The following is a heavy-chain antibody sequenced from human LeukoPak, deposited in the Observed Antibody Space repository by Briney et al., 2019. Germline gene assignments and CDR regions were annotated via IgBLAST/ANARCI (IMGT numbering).Heavy chain of an antibody. CDR2: IIPIFGTA. CDR3: ARDVEVAGLRGFDC. CDR1: GGTFSSYA. J-gene: IGHJ4*02. V-gene: IGHV1-69*06. Sequence: EASVKVSCKASGGTFSSYAISWVRQAPGQGLEWMGGIIPIFGTANYAQKFQGRVTITADKSTSTAYMELSSLRSEDTAVYYCARDVEVAGLRGFDCWGQGTLVTVSS. D-gene: IGHD6-19*01.